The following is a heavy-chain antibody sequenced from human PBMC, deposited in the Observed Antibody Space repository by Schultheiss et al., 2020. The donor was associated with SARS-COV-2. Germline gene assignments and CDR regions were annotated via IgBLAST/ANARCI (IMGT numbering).Heavy chain of an antibody. CDR3: ARDPNWNYGGLFDY. J-gene: IGHJ4*02. V-gene: IGHV3-53*01. Sequence: GGSLRLSCAASGFTVSSNYMSWVRQAPGKGLEWVSVIQSGGNTYYIDSVKGRFTVSRDISKNTVYLQMNSLRDEDTAVYYCARDPNWNYGGLFDYWGQGTLVTVSS. D-gene: IGHD1-7*01. CDR2: IQSGGNT. CDR1: GFTVSSNY.